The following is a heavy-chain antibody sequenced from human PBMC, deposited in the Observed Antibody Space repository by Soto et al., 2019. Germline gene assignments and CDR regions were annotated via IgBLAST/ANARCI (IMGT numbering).Heavy chain of an antibody. CDR2: IYYSGST. Sequence: SETLSLTCTVSGGSISSYYWSWIRQPPGKGLEWIGYIYYSGSTNYNPSLKSRVTISVDTSKNQFSLKLSSVTAADTAVYYCARGIYCSSTSCYSTAYYFDYWGQGTLVTVSS. J-gene: IGHJ4*02. CDR1: GGSISSYY. V-gene: IGHV4-59*01. CDR3: ARGIYCSSTSCYSTAYYFDY. D-gene: IGHD2-2*01.